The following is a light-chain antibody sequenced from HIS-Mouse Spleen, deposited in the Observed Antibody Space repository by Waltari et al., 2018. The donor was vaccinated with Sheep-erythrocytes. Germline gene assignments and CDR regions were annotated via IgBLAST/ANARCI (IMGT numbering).Light chain of an antibody. Sequence: AIRMTQSPSSFSASTGDRVTITCRASQGISSYLAWYQQKPGKAPKLLIYAASTLQSGGPSRFSVSGSGTDFTLTISCLQSEDFATYYCQQYYSYPPTFGQGTKVEIK. CDR1: QGISSY. J-gene: IGKJ1*01. CDR3: QQYYSYPPT. V-gene: IGKV1-8*01. CDR2: AAS.